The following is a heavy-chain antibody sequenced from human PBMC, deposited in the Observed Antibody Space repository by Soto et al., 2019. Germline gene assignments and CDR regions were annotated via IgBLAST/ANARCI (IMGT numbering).Heavy chain of an antibody. Sequence: EVQLVESGGGLVKPGGSLRLSCAASGFTFSNAWMNWVRQAPGKGLEWVGRIKSKTDGGTTDYAAPVKGRFTISRDDSKNTLYLQMNSLKTEDTAVYYCTTDTRDMTHTWFDPWGQGTLVTVSS. V-gene: IGHV3-15*07. D-gene: IGHD2-2*01. CDR1: GFTFSNAW. CDR3: TTDTRDMTHTWFDP. CDR2: IKSKTDGGTT. J-gene: IGHJ5*02.